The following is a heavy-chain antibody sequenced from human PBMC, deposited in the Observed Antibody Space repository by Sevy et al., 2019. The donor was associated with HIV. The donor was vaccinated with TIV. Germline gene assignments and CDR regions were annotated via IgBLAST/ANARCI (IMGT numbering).Heavy chain of an antibody. Sequence: GGSLRLSCAASGFTFSSYAMHWVRQAPGKGLEWVAVMSYDGSNKYYADSVKGRFTISRDNSKNTLYLQMNSLRAEDTAVYYGARGAGDGYTGDAFDIWGQGTMVTVSS. CDR1: GFTFSSYA. CDR3: ARGAGDGYTGDAFDI. V-gene: IGHV3-30-3*01. CDR2: MSYDGSNK. J-gene: IGHJ3*02. D-gene: IGHD5-12*01.